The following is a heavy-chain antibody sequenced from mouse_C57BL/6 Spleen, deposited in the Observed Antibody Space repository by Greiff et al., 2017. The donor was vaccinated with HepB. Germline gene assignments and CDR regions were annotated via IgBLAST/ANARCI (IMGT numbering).Heavy chain of an antibody. J-gene: IGHJ4*01. CDR3: ARNYGSTYYYAMDY. Sequence: VQLQESGAELVRPGTSVKVSCKASGYAFTNYLIEWVQQRPGQGLEWIGVINPGSGGTNYNEKFKGKATLTADKSYSTAYMQLSSLTSEDSAVYFCARNYGSTYYYAMDYWGQGTSVTVSS. CDR2: INPGSGGT. CDR1: GYAFTNYL. D-gene: IGHD1-1*01. V-gene: IGHV1-54*01.